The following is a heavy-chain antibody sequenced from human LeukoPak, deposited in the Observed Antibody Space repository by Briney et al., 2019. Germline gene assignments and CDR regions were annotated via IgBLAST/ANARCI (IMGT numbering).Heavy chain of an antibody. V-gene: IGHV1-2*02. Sequence: ASVKVSCKASGYTLTGYYMHWVRQAPGQGLEWMGWINPNSGGTNYAQKFQGRVTMTRDTSISTAYMELSRLRSDDTAVYYCARVMITFGGVIAPDAFDIWGQGTMVTVSS. CDR3: ARVMITFGGVIAPDAFDI. CDR1: GYTLTGYY. CDR2: INPNSGGT. J-gene: IGHJ3*02. D-gene: IGHD3-16*02.